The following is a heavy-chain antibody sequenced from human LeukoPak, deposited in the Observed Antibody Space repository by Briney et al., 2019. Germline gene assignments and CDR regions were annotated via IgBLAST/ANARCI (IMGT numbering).Heavy chain of an antibody. CDR2: ICYDGSNK. V-gene: IGHV3-33*01. CDR1: GGTFSSYG. J-gene: IGHJ6*02. CDR3: ARDSGPCIDL. D-gene: IGHD1-26*01. Sequence: GGSLRLSCAASGGTFSSYGRHWVRQAPGKGLEWVAVICYDGSNKYYADSVKGGFTISRDNSKNTLYLQMNSLRAEDTAVYYCARDSGPCIDLWGQGTTVTVSS.